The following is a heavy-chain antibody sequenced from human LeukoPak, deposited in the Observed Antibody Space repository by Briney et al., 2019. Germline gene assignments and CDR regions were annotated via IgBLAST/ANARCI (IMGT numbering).Heavy chain of an antibody. Sequence: PGGSLRLSCAASGFTFSSYAMSWVRQAPGKGLEWVSVISGSGSSTFYADSVKGRFTISRDNSKNTLFLQMNSLRAEDTAVYYCAKGGDRSSSDYWGQGTLVTVSS. CDR1: GFTFSSYA. J-gene: IGHJ4*02. D-gene: IGHD6-6*01. CDR2: ISGSGSST. CDR3: AKGGDRSSSDY. V-gene: IGHV3-23*01.